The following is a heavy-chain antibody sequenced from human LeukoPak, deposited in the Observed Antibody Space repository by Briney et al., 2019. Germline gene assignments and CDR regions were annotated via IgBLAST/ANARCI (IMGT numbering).Heavy chain of an antibody. CDR3: AKDHGYSYGPIYFDY. D-gene: IGHD5-18*01. V-gene: IGHV3-53*01. J-gene: IGHJ4*02. Sequence: GGSLRLSCAASGFTVSSNYMSWVRQAPGKGLEWVSVIYSGGSTYYADSVKGRFTISRDNSKNTLYLQMNSLRAEDTAVYYCAKDHGYSYGPIYFDYWGQGTLVTVSS. CDR2: IYSGGST. CDR1: GFTVSSNY.